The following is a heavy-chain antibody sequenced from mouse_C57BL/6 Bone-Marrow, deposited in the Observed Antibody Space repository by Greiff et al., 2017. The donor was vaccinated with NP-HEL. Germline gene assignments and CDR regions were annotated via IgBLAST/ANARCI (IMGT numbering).Heavy chain of an antibody. Sequence: EVQLQQSGAELVRPGASVKLSCTASGFNIKDDYMHWVKQRPEQGLEWIGWIDPENGDTEYASKFQGKATITADTSSNTAYLQLSSLTSEDTAVYYCTTPDSSGLFAYWGQGTLVTVSA. CDR3: TTPDSSGLFAY. CDR1: GFNIKDDY. D-gene: IGHD3-2*02. J-gene: IGHJ3*01. CDR2: IDPENGDT. V-gene: IGHV14-4*01.